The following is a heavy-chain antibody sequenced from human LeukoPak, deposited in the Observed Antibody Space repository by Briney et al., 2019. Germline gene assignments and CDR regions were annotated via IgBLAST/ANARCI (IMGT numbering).Heavy chain of an antibody. CDR3: ARVGPNWGYYFDY. V-gene: IGHV4-59*01. D-gene: IGHD7-27*01. J-gene: IGHJ4*02. CDR2: ISYSGST. Sequence: SETLSLTCTVSGGSISSYYWSWIRQPPGKGLEWMGYISYSGSTNYNPSLKSRVTISVDTSKNQFSLKLSSVTAADTAVYYCARVGPNWGYYFDYWGQGTLVTVSS. CDR1: GGSISSYY.